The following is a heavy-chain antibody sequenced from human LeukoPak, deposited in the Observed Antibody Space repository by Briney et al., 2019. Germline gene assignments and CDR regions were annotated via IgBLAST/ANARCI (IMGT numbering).Heavy chain of an antibody. CDR3: ARGGRSGSYTYYFDY. CDR2: VHYSGTT. Sequence: ASETLSLTCTVSGGTISGYYWSWIRQPPGQGLEWIGNVHYSGTTNYSPSLKSRVTISVDSSKKQFSLKLTAVTAADTALYYGARGGRSGSYTYYFDYCGLGSLVTVSS. D-gene: IGHD1-26*01. V-gene: IGHV4-59*01. CDR1: GGTISGYY. J-gene: IGHJ4*02.